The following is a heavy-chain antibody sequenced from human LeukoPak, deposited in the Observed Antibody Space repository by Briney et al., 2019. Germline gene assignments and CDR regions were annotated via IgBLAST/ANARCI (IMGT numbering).Heavy chain of an antibody. J-gene: IGHJ4*02. CDR3: ARRAPDY. CDR2: IKQDGSEK. V-gene: IGHV3-7*05. Sequence: PGGSLRLSCAASGFTFSAHWMTWVRQAPGKGLEWVANIKQDGSEKYYVDSVKGRFTISRDNAKNSLYLQMNSLRVEDTAVYYCARRAPDYWGQGTLVSVSS. CDR1: GFTFSAHW.